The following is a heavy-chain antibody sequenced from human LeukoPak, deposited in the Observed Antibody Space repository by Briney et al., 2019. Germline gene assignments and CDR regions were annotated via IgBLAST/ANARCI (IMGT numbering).Heavy chain of an antibody. CDR3: ARESQYDTSGYYYEESFDS. CDR2: ISPYGGGI. CDR1: GYTFTGYY. D-gene: IGHD3-22*01. V-gene: IGHV1-2*02. Sequence: GASVKVSCKASGYTFTGYYMHWVRQAPGQGLEWMGWISPYGGGINYAQKFQGRVTMTRDTSISTAYMELSRLISDDTAVYYCARESQYDTSGYYYEESFDSWGQGTLVTVSS. J-gene: IGHJ4*02.